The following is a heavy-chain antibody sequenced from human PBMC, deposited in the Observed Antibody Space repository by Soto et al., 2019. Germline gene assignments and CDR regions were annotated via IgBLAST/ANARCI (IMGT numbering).Heavy chain of an antibody. CDR2: ISWDDDK. CDR3: ARGLRIVRASRYWYFDL. Sequence: QITLKESGPTLVKPTQTLTLTCTFSGFSLSTSGVGVGWIRQPPGKALEWLALISWDDDKRYSPSLKSRLTISKVTSKSLVVSTKTNMDPVNTATYYCARGLRIVRASRYWYFDLWGRGTLVTVSS. J-gene: IGHJ2*01. CDR1: GFSLSTSGVG. D-gene: IGHD2-21*01. V-gene: IGHV2-5*02.